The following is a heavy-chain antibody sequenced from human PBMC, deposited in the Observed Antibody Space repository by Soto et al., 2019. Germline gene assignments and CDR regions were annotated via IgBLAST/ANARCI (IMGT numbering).Heavy chain of an antibody. CDR3: ARGGDYYYGPGSYHDYYYHYFMDF. D-gene: IGHD3-10*01. J-gene: IGHJ6*03. Sequence: GASVKVSCKASGYTFTSYYMHWVRQAPGQGLEWMGIINPSGGSTSYAQKFQGRVTMTRDTSTSTVYMELRSLRSEDTAVYYCARGGDYYYGPGSYHDYYYHYFMDFWGKGSTVIVSS. CDR2: INPSGGST. V-gene: IGHV1-46*01. CDR1: GYTFTSYY.